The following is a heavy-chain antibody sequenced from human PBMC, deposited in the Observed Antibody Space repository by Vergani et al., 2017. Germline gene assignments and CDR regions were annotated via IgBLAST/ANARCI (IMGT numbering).Heavy chain of an antibody. CDR2: ISWNSGST. Sequence: EVQLLESGGGLVQPGRSLRLSCAASGFTFDDYAMHWVRQAPGKGLEWVSGISWNSGSTGYADSVKGRFTISRDNAKNSLYLQMNSLRAEDTALYYCAKEPGSIAAAPNHGMDVWGQGTTVTVSS. J-gene: IGHJ6*02. D-gene: IGHD6-13*01. CDR1: GFTFDDYA. V-gene: IGHV3-9*01. CDR3: AKEPGSIAAAPNHGMDV.